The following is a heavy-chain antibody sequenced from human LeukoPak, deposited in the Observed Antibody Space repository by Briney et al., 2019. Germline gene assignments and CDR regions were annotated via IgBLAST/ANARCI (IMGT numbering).Heavy chain of an antibody. V-gene: IGHV3-48*04. CDR2: ISGSGSSI. Sequence: GGSLGLSCAASGFTFSSYWMHWVRQAPGKGLEWVSYISGSGSSIYYADSVKGRFTISRDNAKNSLYLQMNSLRAEDTAVYYCARGHNDYWGQGTLVTVSS. CDR1: GFTFSSYW. J-gene: IGHJ4*02. CDR3: ARGHNDY.